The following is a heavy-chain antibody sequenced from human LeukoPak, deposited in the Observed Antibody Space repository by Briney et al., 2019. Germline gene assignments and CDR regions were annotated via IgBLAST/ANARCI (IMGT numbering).Heavy chain of an antibody. CDR2: IDPSDSYT. CDR3: ARPIAVAGTWYFDL. CDR1: GYSFISYW. D-gene: IGHD6-19*01. Sequence: GESLKISCKGSGYSFISYWISWVRQMPGKDLEWMGRIDPSDSYTNYSPSFQGHVTISADKSISTAYLQWSSLKASDTAMYYCARPIAVAGTWYFDLWGRGTLVTVSS. V-gene: IGHV5-10-1*01. J-gene: IGHJ2*01.